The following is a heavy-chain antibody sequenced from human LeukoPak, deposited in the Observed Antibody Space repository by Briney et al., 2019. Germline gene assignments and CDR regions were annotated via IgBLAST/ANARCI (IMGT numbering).Heavy chain of an antibody. D-gene: IGHD1-26*01. Sequence: SETLSLTCTVSGGSIRSDYWSWLRQPPGKGLGWIGYIYYSASTNYHPSLKSRVIISVETSKPQFSTTLSSVPAAAPAVYYCARRGPSSWELGDWFDPWGQGILVTVSS. CDR3: ARRGPSSWELGDWFDP. J-gene: IGHJ5*02. V-gene: IGHV4-59*08. CDR2: IYYSAST. CDR1: GGSIRSDY.